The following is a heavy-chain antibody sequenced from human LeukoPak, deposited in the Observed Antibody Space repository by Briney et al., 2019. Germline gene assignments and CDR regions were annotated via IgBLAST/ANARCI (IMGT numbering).Heavy chain of an antibody. J-gene: IGHJ4*02. CDR2: IDPNSGGT. D-gene: IGHD3-22*01. Sequence: ASVKVSCKASGYTFTGYYMHWVRQAPGQGLEWMGWIDPNSGGTNYAQKFQGRVTMTRDTSISTAYMELSRLRSDDTAVYYCARDPSGIDSRGYYPYYFDYWGQGTLVTVSS. V-gene: IGHV1-2*02. CDR3: ARDPSGIDSRGYYPYYFDY. CDR1: GYTFTGYY.